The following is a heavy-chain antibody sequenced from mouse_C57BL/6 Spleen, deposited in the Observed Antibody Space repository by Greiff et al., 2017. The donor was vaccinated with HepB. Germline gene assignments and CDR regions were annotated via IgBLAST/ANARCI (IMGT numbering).Heavy chain of an antibody. Sequence: EVKLVESGGGLVKPGGSLKLSCAASGFTFSSYAMSWVRQTPEKRLEWVATISDGGSYTYYPDNVKGRFTISRDNAKNNLYLQMSHLKSEDTAMYYCARDPGGYYAMDYWGQGTSVTVSS. J-gene: IGHJ4*01. V-gene: IGHV5-4*01. CDR2: ISDGGSYT. CDR3: ARDPGGYYAMDY. CDR1: GFTFSSYA.